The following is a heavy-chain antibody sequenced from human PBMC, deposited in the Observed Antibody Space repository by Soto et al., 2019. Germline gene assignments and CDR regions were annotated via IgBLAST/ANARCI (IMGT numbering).Heavy chain of an antibody. V-gene: IGHV4-59*08. Sequence: QVRLQESGPGLVKPSETLSLTCSVSGGSISRYYCSWVRQPPGKGLEWIGHMHYSGNTRYNPSLKSRATVSLDTSKNQFSLKLSSVTAADTAVYYCATSTGWPGFDFWGQGTLATVSS. CDR3: ATSTGWPGFDF. CDR1: GGSISRYY. D-gene: IGHD2-8*02. J-gene: IGHJ4*02. CDR2: MHYSGNT.